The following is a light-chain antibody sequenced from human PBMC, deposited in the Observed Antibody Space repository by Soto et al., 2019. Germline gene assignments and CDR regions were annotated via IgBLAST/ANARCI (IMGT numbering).Light chain of an antibody. V-gene: IGLV2-14*01. CDR3: SSYTSSSTLLYV. Sequence: QSVLTRPASVSGSPGQSFTISCTGTSSDVGGYKYVSWYQQHPGKAPKLMIYEVSNRPSGVSNRFAGSKSGNTASLTISGLQAEDEADYYCSSYTSSSTLLYVFGTGTKVTVL. CDR2: EVS. J-gene: IGLJ1*01. CDR1: SSDVGGYKY.